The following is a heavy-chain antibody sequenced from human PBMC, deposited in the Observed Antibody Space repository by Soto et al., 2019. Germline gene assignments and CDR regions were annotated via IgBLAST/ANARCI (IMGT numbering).Heavy chain of an antibody. Sequence: SGPTLVNPTQTLTLTCSFSGFSLSVSGVGVGWIRQPPGKALEWLALIYWNDDKRYSPSLKSRLTITKDTSKNQVVLTMTNVDPVDTATYYCAHRLITTAGRWFDPWGQGTLVTVS. J-gene: IGHJ5*02. D-gene: IGHD6-13*01. CDR3: AHRLITTAGRWFDP. CDR2: IYWNDDK. V-gene: IGHV2-5*01. CDR1: GFSLSVSGVG.